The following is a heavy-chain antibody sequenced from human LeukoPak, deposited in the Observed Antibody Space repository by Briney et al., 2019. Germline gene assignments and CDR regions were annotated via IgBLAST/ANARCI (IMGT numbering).Heavy chain of an antibody. D-gene: IGHD2-15*01. V-gene: IGHV1-69*13. CDR1: GGTFSSYA. CDR3: ARAGYCSGGSCFHPPYYFDY. Sequence: SVKVSCTASGGTFSSYAISWVRQAPGQGLEWMGGIIPIFGTANYAQKFQGRVTITADESTSTAYMELSSLRSEDTAVCYCARAGYCSGGSCFHPPYYFDYWGQGTLVTVSS. CDR2: IIPIFGTA. J-gene: IGHJ4*02.